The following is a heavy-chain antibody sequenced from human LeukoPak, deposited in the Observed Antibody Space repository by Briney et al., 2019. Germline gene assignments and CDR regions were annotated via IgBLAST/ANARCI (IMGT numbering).Heavy chain of an antibody. D-gene: IGHD2-2*01. V-gene: IGHV4-30-4*01. CDR1: GGSISSGDYY. Sequence: SETLSLTCTVSGGSISSGDYYWSWIRQPPGKGLEWIGYIYYSGSTYYNPSLKSRVTISVDTSKNQFSLKLSSVTAADTAVYYCARAIIVPAAKLTYWGQGTLVTVSS. CDR2: IYYSGST. CDR3: ARAIIVPAAKLTY. J-gene: IGHJ4*02.